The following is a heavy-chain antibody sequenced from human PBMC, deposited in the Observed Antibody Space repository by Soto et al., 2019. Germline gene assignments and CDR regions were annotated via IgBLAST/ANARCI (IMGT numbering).Heavy chain of an antibody. D-gene: IGHD3-10*01. Sequence: QVQLQESGPGLVKPSETLSLTCTVSGGSISSYYWSWIRQPPGKGLEWIGYIYYSGSTNYNPSLKNRVTISVDTSKNQFSLKLSSVTAADTAVYYCARVWGGAFDFWGQGTMVTVSS. J-gene: IGHJ3*01. CDR2: IYYSGST. V-gene: IGHV4-59*01. CDR3: ARVWGGAFDF. CDR1: GGSISSYY.